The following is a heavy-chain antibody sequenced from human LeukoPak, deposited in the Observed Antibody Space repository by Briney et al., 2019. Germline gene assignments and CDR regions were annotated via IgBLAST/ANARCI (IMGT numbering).Heavy chain of an antibody. CDR3: ARASGFYGVGYYGMDV. J-gene: IGHJ6*02. Sequence: SETLSLTCTVSGGSISSYYWSWIRQPPGKGLEWIGYIYYSGSTNYNPSLKSRVTISVDTPKNQFSLKLSSVTAADTAVYYCARASGFYGVGYYGMDVWGQGTTVTVSS. CDR1: GGSISSYY. D-gene: IGHD4-17*01. V-gene: IGHV4-59*01. CDR2: IYYSGST.